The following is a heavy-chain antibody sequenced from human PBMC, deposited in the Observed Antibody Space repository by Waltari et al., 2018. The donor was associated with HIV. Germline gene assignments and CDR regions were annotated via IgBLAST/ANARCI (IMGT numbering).Heavy chain of an antibody. J-gene: IGHJ3*02. CDR1: GTSMMTFY. D-gene: IGHD3-16*01. V-gene: IGHV4-59*12. CDR3: ARGNCNRGSCFVLGFPFDM. CDR2: VYSYASTKLRSGTT. Sequence: VQLQESGPRLVKPAETLSLTCNVSGTSMMTFYWSWIRQSQGSGPEWIGSVYSYASTKLRSGTTIYNPAPTSRVTISLAMSKSPFSLRVRSVTAADTATYYCARGNCNRGSCFVLGFPFDMWGQGATVIVSS.